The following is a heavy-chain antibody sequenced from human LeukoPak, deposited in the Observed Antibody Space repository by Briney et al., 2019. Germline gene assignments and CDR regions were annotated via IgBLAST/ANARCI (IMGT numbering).Heavy chain of an antibody. CDR2: VSGSGGST. CDR1: GFTFSSYA. D-gene: IGHD2-21*01. J-gene: IGHJ3*02. V-gene: IGHV3-23*01. Sequence: GGSLRLSCAASGFTFSSYAMSWVRQAPGKGLEWVSAVSGSGGSTYYADSVKGRFTISRDNSKNTLYLQMNSLRAEDTAVYYCAKVTRWGSAVTFDAFDIWGQGTMVSVSS. CDR3: AKVTRWGSAVTFDAFDI.